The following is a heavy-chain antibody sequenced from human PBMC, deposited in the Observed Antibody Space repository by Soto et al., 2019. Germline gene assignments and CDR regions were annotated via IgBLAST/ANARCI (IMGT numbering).Heavy chain of an antibody. CDR1: GYTFTNYG. J-gene: IGHJ4*02. V-gene: IGHV1-18*01. CDR3: VRSVSGIYRN. D-gene: IGHD1-26*01. CDR2: ISTYKKDT. Sequence: QVQLVQSGAAVKKPGASVKVSCKASGYTFTNYGITWVRQAPGQGLEWMGWISTYKKDTDYAQKLQGTVTTPTDTSESLASMQLTRLRSDDTAVYYSVRSVSGIYRNSGAGTLVFVS.